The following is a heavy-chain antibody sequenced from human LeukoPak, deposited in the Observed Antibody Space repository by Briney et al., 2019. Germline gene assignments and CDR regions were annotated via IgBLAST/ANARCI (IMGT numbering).Heavy chain of an antibody. V-gene: IGHV4-39*01. D-gene: IGHD3/OR15-3a*01. J-gene: IGHJ3*02. CDR3: ARHMISPYAFDI. CDR1: GGSISSSRYY. CDR2: IYYSGST. Sequence: SETLSLTCTVSGGSISSSRYYWGWIRQPSGKGLEWIGSIYYSGSTYYNSSLKSRVTVSVDTSKNQFSLKLSSVTAADTAVYYCARHMISPYAFDIWGQGTMVTVSS.